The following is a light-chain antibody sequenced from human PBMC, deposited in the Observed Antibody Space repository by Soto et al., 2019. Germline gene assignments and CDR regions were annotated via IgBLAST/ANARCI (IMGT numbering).Light chain of an antibody. CDR2: GVS. CDR1: QSVSSN. V-gene: IGKV3-15*01. Sequence: EIVMTQSPATLSVSPGERATLSCRASQSVSSNLAWYQQKPGQAPRLLIYGVSTRATGIPARFSGSGSGTEFTLTISSLQSEDFAVYYCQQYNNWPPTFGGGTKVDIK. CDR3: QQYNNWPPT. J-gene: IGKJ4*01.